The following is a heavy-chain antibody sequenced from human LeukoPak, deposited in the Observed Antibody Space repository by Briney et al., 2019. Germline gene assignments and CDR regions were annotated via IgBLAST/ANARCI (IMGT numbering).Heavy chain of an antibody. CDR2: IIPIFGTA. Sequence: SVKVSCKAPGGTFSSYAISWVQQAPGQGLEWMGRIIPIFGTANYAQKFQGRVTITTDESTSTAYMELSSLRSEDTAVYYCARELGIFGVVNNDYWGQGTLVTVSS. D-gene: IGHD3-3*01. CDR1: GGTFSSYA. CDR3: ARELGIFGVVNNDY. J-gene: IGHJ4*02. V-gene: IGHV1-69*05.